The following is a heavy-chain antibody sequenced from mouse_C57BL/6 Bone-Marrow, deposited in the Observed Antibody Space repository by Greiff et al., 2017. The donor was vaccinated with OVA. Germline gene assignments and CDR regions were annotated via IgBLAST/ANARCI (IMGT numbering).Heavy chain of an antibody. V-gene: IGHV5-9-1*02. CDR3: TRLRDAMDY. Sequence: EVNVVESGEGLVKPGGSLKLSCAASGFTFSSYAMSWVRQTPEKRLEWVAYISSGGDYIYYADTVKGRFTISRYNARNTLYLQMSSRKSEDTAMYYCTRLRDAMDYWGQGTSVTVSS. D-gene: IGHD1-1*01. J-gene: IGHJ4*01. CDR2: ISSGGDYI. CDR1: GFTFSSYA.